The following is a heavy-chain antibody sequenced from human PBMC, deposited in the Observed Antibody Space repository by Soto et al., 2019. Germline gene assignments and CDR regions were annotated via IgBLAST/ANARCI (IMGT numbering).Heavy chain of an antibody. V-gene: IGHV4-30-4*01. J-gene: IGHJ6*02. CDR2: IYYSGST. CDR1: GGSMSSGDYY. CDR3: ARDGGPGNYYYYGMDV. D-gene: IGHD3-10*01. Sequence: PSETLTLTCPVSGGSMSSGDYYWSWIRQPPGKGLEWIGYIYYSGSTYYNPSLKSRVTISVDTSKNQFSLKLSSVTAADTAVYYCARDGGPGNYYYYGMDVWGQGTTVTVSS.